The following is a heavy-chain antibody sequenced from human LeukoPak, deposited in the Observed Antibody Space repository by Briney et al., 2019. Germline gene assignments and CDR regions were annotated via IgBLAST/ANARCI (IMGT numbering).Heavy chain of an antibody. Sequence: GGSLRLSCAASGFTFSNAWMSWVRQAPGKGLEWVAHINQDGSEKYYVDSVKGRFTISRDNARNSQYLQMNSLRAEDTAVYYCARSGSSSWYRPSSPDYWGQGTLVTVSS. D-gene: IGHD6-13*01. V-gene: IGHV3-7*01. CDR1: GFTFSNAW. CDR3: ARSGSSSWYRPSSPDY. CDR2: INQDGSEK. J-gene: IGHJ4*02.